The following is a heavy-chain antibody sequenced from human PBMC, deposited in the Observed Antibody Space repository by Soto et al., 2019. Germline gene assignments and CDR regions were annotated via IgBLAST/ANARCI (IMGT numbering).Heavy chain of an antibody. CDR3: SRPYCGSNSCHNWFDP. Sequence: ASVKVSCKASGGTFSSYAISWVRQAPGQGLEWMGWINPNSGGTNYAQKFQGRVTMTTDTSITTAYMELSGLRSDDTAVYYCSRPYCGSNSCHNWFDPWGQGTLVTVSS. V-gene: IGHV1-2*02. D-gene: IGHD2-2*01. J-gene: IGHJ5*02. CDR2: INPNSGGT. CDR1: GGTFSSYA.